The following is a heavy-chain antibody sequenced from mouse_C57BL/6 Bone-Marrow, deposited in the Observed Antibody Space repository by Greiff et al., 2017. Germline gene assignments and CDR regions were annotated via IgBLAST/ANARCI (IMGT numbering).Heavy chain of an antibody. CDR1: GFSLTSYA. J-gene: IGHJ3*01. Sequence: QVQLQQSGPGLVAPSQSLSITCTVSGFSLTSYAISWVRRPPGKGLEWLGVIWTGGGTNYNSALKSRLSISKDNSKSQVFLKMNSLQTDDTARYYCARFDGYYSWFAYWGQGTLVTVSA. D-gene: IGHD2-3*01. CDR2: IWTGGGT. V-gene: IGHV2-9-1*01. CDR3: ARFDGYYSWFAY.